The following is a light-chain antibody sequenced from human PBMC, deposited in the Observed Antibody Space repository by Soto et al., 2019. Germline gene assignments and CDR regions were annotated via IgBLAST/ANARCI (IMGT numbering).Light chain of an antibody. CDR3: CSYVGSSILM. CDR1: SSDVGLYNL. V-gene: IGLV2-23*02. J-gene: IGLJ3*02. CDR2: EVN. Sequence: QSALTQPASVSGSPGQSITMSCTGTSSDVGLYNLVSWYQQLPGKAPKLIIYEVNERPSGISDRFSGSKSGNTASLTISGLQDEDEADYYCCSYVGSSILMFGGGPKLTVL.